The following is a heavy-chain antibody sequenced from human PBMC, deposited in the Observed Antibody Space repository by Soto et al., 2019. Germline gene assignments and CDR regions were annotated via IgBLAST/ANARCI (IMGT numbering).Heavy chain of an antibody. D-gene: IGHD5-12*01. CDR1: GGSISDYDYY. J-gene: IGHJ6*02. Sequence: QVQLQESGPGLVKPSQTLSLTCSVSGGSISDYDYYWSWIRQPPGKGLEWIGYIFYSGSTSYTPSLKSRVTISIDTSKNPFSLNLTSVTAADTAVYFCARDRRDGYNRLPYGMDVWGQGTTVTVSS. CDR3: ARDRRDGYNRLPYGMDV. V-gene: IGHV4-30-4*01. CDR2: IFYSGST.